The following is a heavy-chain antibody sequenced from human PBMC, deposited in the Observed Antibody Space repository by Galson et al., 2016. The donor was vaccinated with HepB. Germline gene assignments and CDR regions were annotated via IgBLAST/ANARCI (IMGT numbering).Heavy chain of an antibody. D-gene: IGHD6-19*01. CDR2: ISSTGNTI. V-gene: IGHV3-48*03. CDR3: ASSGWQIFDY. J-gene: IGHJ4*02. CDR1: GFTFSSYE. Sequence: SLRLSCAASGFTFSSYEMNWVRQAPGKGLEWVSYISSTGNTIYYADSVKGRFTISRDNAKNSLYLQMNSLRAEDTAVYYCASSGWQIFDYWGQGALVTASS.